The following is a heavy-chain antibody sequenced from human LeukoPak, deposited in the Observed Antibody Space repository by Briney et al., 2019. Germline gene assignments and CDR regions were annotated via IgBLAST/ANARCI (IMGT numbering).Heavy chain of an antibody. J-gene: IGHJ4*02. D-gene: IGHD1-1*01. V-gene: IGHV3-23*01. CDR2: ISSTSAST. CDR1: GFTFSNYA. CDR3: AKSAVARGTTGTFDY. Sequence: PGGSLRLSCAASGFTFSNYAMNWVRQAPGRGLEWVSGISSTSASTYYIDSVKGRFTISRDNSKNTLYLQMNSLGAEDTAVYYCAKSAVARGTTGTFDYWGQGTLVTVSS.